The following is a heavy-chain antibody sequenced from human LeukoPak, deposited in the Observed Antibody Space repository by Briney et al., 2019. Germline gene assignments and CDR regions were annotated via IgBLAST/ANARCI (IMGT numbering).Heavy chain of an antibody. Sequence: TGGSLRLSCAASGFIFSNYWMTWVRQAPGKGLEWVANLNRDGSEKYYLDSVKGRFTISRDNSKNTLYLQMNSLRAEDTAVYYCAKDRYMGPYSSGWGGEGYFDLWGRGTLVTVSS. V-gene: IGHV3-7*01. CDR1: GFIFSNYW. D-gene: IGHD6-19*01. CDR2: LNRDGSEK. CDR3: AKDRYMGPYSSGWGGEGYFDL. J-gene: IGHJ2*01.